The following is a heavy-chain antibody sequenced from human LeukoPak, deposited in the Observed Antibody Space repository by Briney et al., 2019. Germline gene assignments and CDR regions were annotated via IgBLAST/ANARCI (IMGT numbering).Heavy chain of an antibody. CDR3: ARDLRYSSRWYYYGMDV. V-gene: IGHV4-4*02. J-gene: IGHJ6*02. CDR1: GGSISSTEW. D-gene: IGHD6-13*01. CDR2: FYHSGST. Sequence: PSETLSLTCAVSGGSISSTEWWSWVRQPPGKGLEWIGEFYHSGSTNYNPSLKSRVTISADKSKNQFSLKLSSVTAADTAVYYCARDLRYSSRWYYYGMDVWGQGTTVTVSS.